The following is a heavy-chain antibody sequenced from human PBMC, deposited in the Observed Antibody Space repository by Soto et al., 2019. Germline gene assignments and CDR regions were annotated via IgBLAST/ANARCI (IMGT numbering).Heavy chain of an antibody. J-gene: IGHJ4*02. CDR2: VSAYNGNT. CDR1: GYTFTSYG. Sequence: GASVKVSCKASGYTFTSYGISWVRQAPGQGLEWMGWVSAYNGNTNYAQKLQGRVTMTTDTSTSTAYMELRSLRSDDTAVYYCAKTGYSSGWYSKYYFDYWGQGTLVTVSS. D-gene: IGHD6-19*01. CDR3: AKTGYSSGWYSKYYFDY. V-gene: IGHV1-18*01.